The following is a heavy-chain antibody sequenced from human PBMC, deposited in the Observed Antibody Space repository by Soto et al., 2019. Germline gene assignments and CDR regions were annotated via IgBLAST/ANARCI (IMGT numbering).Heavy chain of an antibody. V-gene: IGHV4-4*07. J-gene: IGHJ4*02. CDR3: ARCPSGYSSSWYYFDY. Sequence: NPSETLSLTCTVSGGSISSYFWSWIRQPAGKGLEWIGRIYASGSTNYNPSLKSRVTMSVDTSKNQFSLKLSSVTAADTAVYYCARCPSGYSSSWYYFDYWGQGALVTVSS. CDR1: GGSISSYF. D-gene: IGHD6-13*01. CDR2: IYASGST.